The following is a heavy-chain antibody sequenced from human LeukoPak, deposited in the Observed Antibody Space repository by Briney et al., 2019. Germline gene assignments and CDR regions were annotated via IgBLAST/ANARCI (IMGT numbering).Heavy chain of an antibody. CDR3: ASEGLMYYYDSSGPPHGAFDI. V-gene: IGHV1-2*02. J-gene: IGHJ3*02. CDR2: INPYSGGA. CDR1: GYTFTCYY. D-gene: IGHD3-22*01. Sequence: ASVKVSCKASGYTFTCYYVHWVRQAPGQGLEWMGWINPYSGGANYAQKFQGRVTMTRDTSITTAYMELSRLRCDDTAGYYCASEGLMYYYDSSGPPHGAFDIWGQGTLVTVSS.